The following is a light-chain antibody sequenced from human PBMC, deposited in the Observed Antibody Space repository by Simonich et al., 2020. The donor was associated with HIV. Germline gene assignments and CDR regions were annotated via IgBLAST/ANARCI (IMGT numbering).Light chain of an antibody. Sequence: EIVLTQSPATLSLSPGERATLSCWASQSISNNLALYQQKPGQAPRLLIYGASTRATGIPARFSGSGSGTEFTLTISSMQSEDFAVYYCQQYDNWFLLTFGGGTKVEIK. J-gene: IGKJ4*01. CDR1: QSISNN. CDR2: GAS. CDR3: QQYDNWFLLT. V-gene: IGKV3-15*01.